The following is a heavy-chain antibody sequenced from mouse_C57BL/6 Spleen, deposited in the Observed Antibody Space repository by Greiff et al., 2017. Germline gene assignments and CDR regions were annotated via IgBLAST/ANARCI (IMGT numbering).Heavy chain of an antibody. CDR2: IWSDGST. J-gene: IGHJ2*01. CDR3: ARQSSYVGYFDY. CDR1: GFSLTSYG. V-gene: IGHV2-6-1*01. Sequence: QVQLKESGPGLVAPSQSLSITCTVSGFSLTSYGVHWVRQPPGKGLEWLVVIWSDGSTTYNSALKSRLSISKDNSKSQVFLIMNSLQTDDTTMYYCARQSSYVGYFDYWGQGTTLTVSS. D-gene: IGHD1-1*01.